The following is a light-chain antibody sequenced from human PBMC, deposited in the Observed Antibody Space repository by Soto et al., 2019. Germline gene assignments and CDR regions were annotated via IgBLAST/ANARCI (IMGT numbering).Light chain of an antibody. CDR3: CSSVGSYV. CDR2: EVT. V-gene: IGLV2-23*02. Sequence: QSALNQPASVSGSPGQSVTISCTATSSDVENYKLVSWYQQHPGKAPKLIIYEVTKRPSGVSNRFSGSKSANTASLTISGLQPEDEDDYYCCSSVGSYVFGTGTQLTVL. J-gene: IGLJ1*01. CDR1: SSDVENYKL.